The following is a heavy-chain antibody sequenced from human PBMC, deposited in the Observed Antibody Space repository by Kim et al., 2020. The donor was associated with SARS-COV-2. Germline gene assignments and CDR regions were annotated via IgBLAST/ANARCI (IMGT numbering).Heavy chain of an antibody. Sequence: ADSVEGGFTISRDKAKNSLYLQMNGLKAEDTATYYCARVSEGGSSWYYFDSWGQGALVAVSS. V-gene: IGHV3-11*05. D-gene: IGHD6-13*01. CDR3: ARVSEGGSSWYYFDS. J-gene: IGHJ4*02.